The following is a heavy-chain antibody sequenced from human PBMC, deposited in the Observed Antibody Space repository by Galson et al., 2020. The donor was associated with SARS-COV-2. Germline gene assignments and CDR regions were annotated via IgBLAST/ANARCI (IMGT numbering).Heavy chain of an antibody. CDR2: ISYDGNNK. V-gene: IGHV3-30*04. CDR3: AMTSSGSYRNYFDY. CDR1: GFTFSSYA. D-gene: IGHD1-26*01. Sequence: GGSLRLSCAASGFTFSSYAMHWVRQAPGKGLEWVAVISYDGNNKYYADSVKGRFTISRDNSKNTLYLQMNSLRAEDTAVYYCAMTSSGSYRNYFDYWGQGTLVTVSS. J-gene: IGHJ4*02.